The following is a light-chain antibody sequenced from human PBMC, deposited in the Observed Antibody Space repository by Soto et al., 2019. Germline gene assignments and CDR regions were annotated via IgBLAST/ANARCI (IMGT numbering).Light chain of an antibody. V-gene: IGLV2-23*02. Sequence: QSVLTQPASVSGSPGQSITISCTRTSSDVGSYNLVSWYQHHPGKAPKLMIYEVIKRPSGVSNRFSGSKSGNTASLTISGLQAEDEADYYCSSYAGSNTLVVFGGGTKLTVL. J-gene: IGLJ3*02. CDR3: SSYAGSNTLVV. CDR2: EVI. CDR1: SSDVGSYNL.